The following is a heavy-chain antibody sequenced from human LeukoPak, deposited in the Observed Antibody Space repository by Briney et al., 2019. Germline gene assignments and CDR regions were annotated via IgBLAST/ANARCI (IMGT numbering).Heavy chain of an antibody. D-gene: IGHD3-3*01. CDR1: GYSISSGYY. Sequence: SETLSLTCTVSGYSISSGYYWGWIRQPPGKGLEWIGSIYHSGSTYYNPSLKSRVTISVDTSKNQFSLKLSSVTAADTAVYYCASAPPFGVVIPYWGQGTLVTVSS. CDR2: IYHSGST. J-gene: IGHJ4*02. CDR3: ASAPPFGVVIPY. V-gene: IGHV4-38-2*02.